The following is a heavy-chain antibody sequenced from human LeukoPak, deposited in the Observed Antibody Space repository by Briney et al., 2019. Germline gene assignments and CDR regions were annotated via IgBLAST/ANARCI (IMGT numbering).Heavy chain of an antibody. V-gene: IGHV4-39*07. J-gene: IGHJ2*01. CDR2: IYYSGST. D-gene: IGHD3-22*01. CDR3: ARRYYDSSGWYFDL. CDR1: GGSISSSSYY. Sequence: SETLSLTCTVSGGSISSSSYYWGWIRQPPGKGLEWIGSIYYSGSTYYNPSLKSRVTISVDTSKNQFSLKLSSVTAADTAVYYCARRYYDSSGWYFDLWGRGTLVTVSS.